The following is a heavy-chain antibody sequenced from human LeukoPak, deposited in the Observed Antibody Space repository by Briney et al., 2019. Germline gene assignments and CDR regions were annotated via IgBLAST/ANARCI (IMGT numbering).Heavy chain of an antibody. CDR3: ARVRREMKRSLGRTTEYSYYYYMDV. D-gene: IGHD1/OR15-1a*01. V-gene: IGHV3-7*01. J-gene: IGHJ6*03. CDR2: IKHDGSEK. Sequence: GGSLRLSCAASGLTFSNYWMSWVRQGPGKGLEWVANIKHDGSEKYYIDSVKGRFTISRDNAKNSVYLQMNRLRAEDTAVYYCARVRREMKRSLGRTTEYSYYYYMDVWGKGTTVTVSS. CDR1: GLTFSNYW.